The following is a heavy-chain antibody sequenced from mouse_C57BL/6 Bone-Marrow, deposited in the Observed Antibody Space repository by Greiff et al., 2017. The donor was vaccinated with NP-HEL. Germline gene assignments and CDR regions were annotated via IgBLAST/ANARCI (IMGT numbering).Heavy chain of an antibody. CDR2: IHPNSGST. CDR1: GYTFTSYW. D-gene: IGHD2-3*01. V-gene: IGHV1-64*01. J-gene: IGHJ3*01. Sequence: QVQLQQPGAELVKPGASVKLSCKASGYTFTSYWIHWVKQRPGQGLEWIGMIHPNSGSTNYNEKFKSKATLTVDKSSSTAYMPLSSLTSEDSAVYYCAIDGYYPFAYWGQGTLVTVSA. CDR3: AIDGYYPFAY.